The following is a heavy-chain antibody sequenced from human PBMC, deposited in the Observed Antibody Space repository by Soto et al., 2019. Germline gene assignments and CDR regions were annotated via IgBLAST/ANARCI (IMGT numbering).Heavy chain of an antibody. CDR1: GFSLSTSGVG. D-gene: IGHD5-12*01. V-gene: IGHV2-5*02. J-gene: IGHJ4*02. CDR3: AHRREIYSGFDY. Sequence: QITLKESGPTLVKPTQTLTLTCTFSGFSLSTSGVGVGWIRQPPGKALEWLALIYWDDDKRYSPSLKSRLTITKDTSKNQVVLTMTNMDPVDTATDYCAHRREIYSGFDYWRQGTLVTVSS. CDR2: IYWDDDK.